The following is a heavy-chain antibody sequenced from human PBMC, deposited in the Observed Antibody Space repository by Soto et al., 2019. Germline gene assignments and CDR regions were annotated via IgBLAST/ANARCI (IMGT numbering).Heavy chain of an antibody. CDR1: GGTFSTYT. J-gene: IGHJ4*02. D-gene: IGHD1-26*01. V-gene: IGHV1-69*02. CDR2: INPIVGIV. CDR3: ATITSGSYGGDY. Sequence: QVQLVQSGAEVKKPGSSVKVSCKASGGTFSTYTVTWVRQAPGQGLEWMGRINPIVGIVNYAQKLQGRVTITADKSTSIAYMELSSLRSEDMAVYYCATITSGSYGGDYWGQGTLVTVSS.